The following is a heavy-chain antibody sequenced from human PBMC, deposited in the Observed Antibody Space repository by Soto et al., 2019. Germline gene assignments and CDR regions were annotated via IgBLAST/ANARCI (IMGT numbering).Heavy chain of an antibody. V-gene: IGHV4-34*01. CDR2: INHSGRT. CDR1: GGSFSGYY. D-gene: IGHD2-2*01. CDR3: AGGYCSSTSCYYYYYGMDV. J-gene: IGHJ6*02. Sequence: QVQLQQWGAGLLKPSETLSLTCAVYGGSFSGYYWSWIRQPPGKGLEWIGEINHSGRTNYNPSLKSRVTISVDTSKNQFSLKLSSVTAADTAVYYCAGGYCSSTSCYYYYYGMDVWGQGTTVTVSS.